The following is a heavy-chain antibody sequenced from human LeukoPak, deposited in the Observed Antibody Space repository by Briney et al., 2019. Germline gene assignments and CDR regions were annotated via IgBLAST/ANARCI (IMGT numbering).Heavy chain of an antibody. J-gene: IGHJ6*02. CDR3: ARVRDGYNYLMPYYYGMDV. V-gene: IGHV4-59*01. Sequence: PSETLSLTCTVSGGSISSYYWSWIRQPPGKGLEWIGYINYSGSTNYNPSLKSRVTISVDTSKNQFSLKLSSVTAADTAVYYCARVRDGYNYLMPYYYGMDVWGQGTTVAVSS. CDR2: INYSGST. CDR1: GGSISSYY. D-gene: IGHD5-24*01.